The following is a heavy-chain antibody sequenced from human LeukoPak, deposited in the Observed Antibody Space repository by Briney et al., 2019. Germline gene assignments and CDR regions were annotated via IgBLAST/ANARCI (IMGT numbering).Heavy chain of an antibody. CDR2: IHNSGRT. D-gene: IGHD1-14*01. CDR1: GGSVSSYY. J-gene: IGHJ4*02. V-gene: IGHV4-59*08. CDR3: ARHGTISSESYFDY. Sequence: SETLSRTCSVSGGSVSSYYWSWIRQSPGKGLEWIGYIHNSGRTNYNPSLKSRVTGFVDTSKNQVSLRLSSVTAADTAVYYCARHGTISSESYFDYWGQGALVTVSS.